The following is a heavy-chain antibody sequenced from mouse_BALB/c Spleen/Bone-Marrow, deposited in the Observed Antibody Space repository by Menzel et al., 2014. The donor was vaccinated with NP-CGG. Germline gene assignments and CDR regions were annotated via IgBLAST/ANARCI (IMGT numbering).Heavy chain of an antibody. J-gene: IGHJ2*01. CDR3: TRPEYYGYFNY. CDR1: GFDFSRYW. D-gene: IGHD1-1*01. CDR2: INPDSRTI. Sequence: EVQLVESGGGLVQPGGSLKLSCAASGFDFSRYWMSWVRQAPGKGLEWIGEINPDSRTINYSPSLKDKFIISRDKAKNTLYLRLNKVRSEDTALEYCTRPEYYGYFNYWGQGTTLTSSS. V-gene: IGHV4-1*02.